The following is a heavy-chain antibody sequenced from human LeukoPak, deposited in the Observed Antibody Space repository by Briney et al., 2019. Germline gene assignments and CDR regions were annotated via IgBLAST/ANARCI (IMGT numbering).Heavy chain of an antibody. V-gene: IGHV3-21*01. CDR2: ISSSSSYI. J-gene: IGHJ4*02. D-gene: IGHD4-23*01. CDR3: ARGAHKRDDYGGFFDY. CDR1: GFTFSSYS. Sequence: GGSLRLSCAASGFTFSSYSMNWVRQAPGKGLEWVSCISSSSSYIYYADSVKGRFTTSRDNAKNSLYLQMNSLRAEDTAVYYCARGAHKRDDYGGFFDYWGQGTLVTVSS.